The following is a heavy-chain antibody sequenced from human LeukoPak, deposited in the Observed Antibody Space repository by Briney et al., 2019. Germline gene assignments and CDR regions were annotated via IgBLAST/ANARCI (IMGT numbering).Heavy chain of an antibody. CDR1: GGSISNYF. J-gene: IGHJ6*02. CDR3: ARHANTILRGVRGYGMDV. CDR2: IFTSDDT. V-gene: IGHV4-4*09. Sequence: SETLSLTCTVSGGSISNYFWSWVRQPPGKRLEWIANIFTSDDTNYNPSLKGRVTISLDTSKNPFSLRMSSVTAADTAVYYCARHANTILRGVRGYGMDVWGQGTTVTVSS. D-gene: IGHD3-10*01.